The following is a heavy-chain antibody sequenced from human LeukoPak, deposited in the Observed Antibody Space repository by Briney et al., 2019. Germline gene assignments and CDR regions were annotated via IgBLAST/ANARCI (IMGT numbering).Heavy chain of an antibody. CDR1: GLAFNNAW. J-gene: IGHJ1*01. Sequence: GGSLRLSCAASGLAFNNAWMTWVRQAPGKGLEWVGRIKSKTDGGTTDYAAPVQGRFTIPRDDSKNTLYLQMNSVKTEDTAVYYCTPLTYHYDSSGYYYVGYFQHWGQGTLVTVSS. D-gene: IGHD3-22*01. V-gene: IGHV3-15*05. CDR3: TPLTYHYDSSGYYYVGYFQH. CDR2: IKSKTDGGTT.